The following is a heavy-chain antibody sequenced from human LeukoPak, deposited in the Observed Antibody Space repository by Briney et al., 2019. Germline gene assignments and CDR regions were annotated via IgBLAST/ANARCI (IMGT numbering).Heavy chain of an antibody. CDR3: AREKAYDSSVSYSNPFDY. Sequence: SQTLSLTCSVSGGSISSGDYHWSWIRQLPGKGPEWIGYIHYRGTTYYNPSLESRVIVSADTSKNQFSLKLSSVTAADTAVYYCAREKAYDSSVSYSNPFDYWGLGTLVTVSS. CDR2: IHYRGTT. CDR1: GGSISSGDYH. V-gene: IGHV4-31*03. J-gene: IGHJ4*02. D-gene: IGHD3-22*01.